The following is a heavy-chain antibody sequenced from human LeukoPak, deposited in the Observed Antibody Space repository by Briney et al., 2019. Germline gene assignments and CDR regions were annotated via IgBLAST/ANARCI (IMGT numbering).Heavy chain of an antibody. V-gene: IGHV3-11*04. J-gene: IGHJ6*03. CDR1: GFTFSNYW. CDR2: ISSSGSTI. Sequence: PGGSLRLSCAASGFTFSNYWMHWVRQAPGKGLEWVSYISSSGSTIYYADSVKGRFTISRDNAKNSLYLQMNSLRAEDTAVYYCAREHYFYHMDGWGEGTTVTVSS. CDR3: AREHYFYHMDG.